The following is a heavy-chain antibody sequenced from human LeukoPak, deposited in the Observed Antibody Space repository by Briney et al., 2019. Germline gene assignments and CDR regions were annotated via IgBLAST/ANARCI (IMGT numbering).Heavy chain of an antibody. CDR2: IRYDGSNK. Sequence: GGSLRLSCAAPGFTFSSYGMHWVRQAPGKGLEWVAFIRYDGSNKYYADSVKGRFTISRDNSKNTLYLQMNSLRAEDTAVYYCAKARAHLRYFDWLRPQGNNWLDPWGQGTLVTVSS. J-gene: IGHJ5*02. CDR1: GFTFSSYG. CDR3: AKARAHLRYFDWLRPQGNNWLDP. V-gene: IGHV3-30*02. D-gene: IGHD3-9*01.